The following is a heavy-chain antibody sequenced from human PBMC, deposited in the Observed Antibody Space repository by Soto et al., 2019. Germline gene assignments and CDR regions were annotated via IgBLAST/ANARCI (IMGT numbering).Heavy chain of an antibody. CDR3: ARDQRRNYDSSGYYGGSDY. Sequence: ASVKVSCKASGYTFTGYYMHWVRQAPGQGLEWMGWINPNSGGTNYAQKFQGRVTMTRDTSISTAYMELSRLRSDDTAVYYCARDQRRNYDSSGYYGGSDYWGQGTLVTVSS. V-gene: IGHV1-2*02. D-gene: IGHD3-22*01. CDR1: GYTFTGYY. J-gene: IGHJ4*02. CDR2: INPNSGGT.